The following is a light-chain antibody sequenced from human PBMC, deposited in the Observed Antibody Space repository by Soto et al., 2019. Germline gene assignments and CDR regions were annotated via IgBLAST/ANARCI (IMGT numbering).Light chain of an antibody. Sequence: DIQMTQSPSTLSASVGDRVTITCRASQSVTTWLAWYQQKPGKAPKLLIYKASSLESGVPSRFSGSGSGTEFTLTISSLKPDDFATYYCKQYNSYWTFGQGTK. CDR3: KQYNSYWT. CDR2: KAS. V-gene: IGKV1-5*03. CDR1: QSVTTW. J-gene: IGKJ1*01.